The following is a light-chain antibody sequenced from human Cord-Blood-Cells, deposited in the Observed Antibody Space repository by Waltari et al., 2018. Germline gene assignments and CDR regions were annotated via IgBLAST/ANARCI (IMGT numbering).Light chain of an antibody. J-gene: IGKJ1*01. Sequence: DIQMTQSPSTLSASVGDRVTITCRASQSISSRLAWYQQKPGKDPKLLIYKASSLESGVPSRFSGSGSGTEFTLTISSLQPDDFATYYCQQYNSYSTFGQGTKVEIK. CDR1: QSISSR. CDR3: QQYNSYST. CDR2: KAS. V-gene: IGKV1-5*03.